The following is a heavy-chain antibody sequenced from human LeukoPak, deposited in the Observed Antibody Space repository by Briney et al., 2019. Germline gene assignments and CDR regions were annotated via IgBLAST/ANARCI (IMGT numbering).Heavy chain of an antibody. CDR2: ISAYNGNT. CDR1: GYTFTSYG. V-gene: IGHV1-18*01. Sequence: ASVKVSCKASGYTFTSYGISWVRQAPGQGLEWMGWISAYNGNTNYAQKLQGRVTMTTDTSTSTAYMELRSLGSDDTAVYYCARAGTPAYYYYMDVWGKGTTVTVSS. J-gene: IGHJ6*03. CDR3: ARAGTPAYYYYMDV. D-gene: IGHD1-26*01.